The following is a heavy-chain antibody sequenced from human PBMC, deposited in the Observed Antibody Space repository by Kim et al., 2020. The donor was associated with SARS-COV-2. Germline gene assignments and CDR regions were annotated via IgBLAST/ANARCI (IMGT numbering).Heavy chain of an antibody. D-gene: IGHD5-12*01. CDR3: TTDANRWYSGYGDAFDI. CDR2: IKSKTDGGTT. CDR1: GFTFSNAW. J-gene: IGHJ3*02. V-gene: IGHV3-15*01. Sequence: GGSLRLSCAASGFTFSNAWMSWVRQAPGKGLEWVGRIKSKTDGGTTDYAAPVKGRFTISRDDSKNTLYLQMNSLKTEDTAVYYCTTDANRWYSGYGDAFDIWGQGTMVTVSS.